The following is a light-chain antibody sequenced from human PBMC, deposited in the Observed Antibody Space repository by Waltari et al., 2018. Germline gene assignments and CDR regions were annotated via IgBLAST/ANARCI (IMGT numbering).Light chain of an antibody. J-gene: IGLJ3*02. CDR1: RTDVGSYGR. CDR3: SSYTSSTTLV. V-gene: IGLV2-18*02. Sequence: QSALTQPPSVSGSPGQSVTISCTGPRTDVGSYGRVSWYQQPPGSAPKVIIYEVNKRPSGVPDRFSGSKSGNTASLTISGLQPEDEADYYCSSYTSSTTLVFGGGTSLTVL. CDR2: EVN.